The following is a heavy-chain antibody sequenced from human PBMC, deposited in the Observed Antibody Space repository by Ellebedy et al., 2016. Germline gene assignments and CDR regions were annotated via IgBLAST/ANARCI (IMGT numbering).Heavy chain of an antibody. CDR1: GFTFSSYA. D-gene: IGHD1-1*01. J-gene: IGHJ4*02. CDR3: ARDGAQLEPGPRPVPRGGPPFDY. CDR2: ISYDGSNK. Sequence: GESLKISXAASGFTFSSYAMHWVRQAPGKGLEWVAVISYDGSNKYYADSVKGRFTISRDNSKNTLYLQMNSLRAEDTAVYYCARDGAQLEPGPRPVPRGGPPFDYWGQGTLVTVSS. V-gene: IGHV3-30-3*01.